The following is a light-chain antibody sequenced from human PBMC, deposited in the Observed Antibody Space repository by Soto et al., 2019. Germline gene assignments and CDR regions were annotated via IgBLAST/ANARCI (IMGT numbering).Light chain of an antibody. CDR3: CSYSGSDTLG. CDR2: DVS. J-gene: IGLJ3*02. CDR1: SSDVGGYNY. Sequence: QSALTQPRSVSGSPGQSVTISCTGTSSDVGGYNYVSWYQQHPGKAPKLMIYDVSKRPSGVPDRFSGSKSGNKASLTISGLQAEDEADYYCCSYSGSDTLGFGGGTKLTVL. V-gene: IGLV2-11*01.